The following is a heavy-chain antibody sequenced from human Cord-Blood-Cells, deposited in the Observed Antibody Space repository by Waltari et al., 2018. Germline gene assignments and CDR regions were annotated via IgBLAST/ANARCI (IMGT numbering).Heavy chain of an antibody. Sequence: VQLVQSAAEVKKPGASVKVSCKASGYTFTSYDINWVRQATGQGLEWMGWMNPNSGNTGYAQKFPGRVTMTRNTSISTAYMELSSLRSEDTAVYYCARSVSVAGNYYYYYGMDVWGQGTTVTVSS. CDR1: GYTFTSYD. D-gene: IGHD6-19*01. CDR2: MNPNSGNT. J-gene: IGHJ6*02. V-gene: IGHV1-8*01. CDR3: ARSVSVAGNYYYYYGMDV.